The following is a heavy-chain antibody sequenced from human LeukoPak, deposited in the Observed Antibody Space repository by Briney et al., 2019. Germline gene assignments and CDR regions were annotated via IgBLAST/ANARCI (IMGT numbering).Heavy chain of an antibody. J-gene: IGHJ6*02. V-gene: IGHV3-21*01. CDR3: ARVVVVPAAIYYYGMDV. D-gene: IGHD2-2*01. Sequence: GGSLRLSCAASGFTFSSYSINWVRQAPGKWLEWVSSISSSSSYIYYADSVKGRFTISRDNAKNSLYLQMNSLRAEDTAVYYCARVVVVPAAIYYYGMDVWGQGTTVTVSS. CDR2: ISSSSSYI. CDR1: GFTFSSYS.